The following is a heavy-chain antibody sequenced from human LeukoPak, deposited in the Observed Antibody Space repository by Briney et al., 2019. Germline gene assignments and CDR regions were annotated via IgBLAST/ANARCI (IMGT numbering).Heavy chain of an antibody. Sequence: GSPRLSCEASGFTFSSHWMSWVRQAPGKGLEWVAIIKQDGSEKDYVDSVTGRFTISRDNAKNSLYLQMNSLRDEDTAVYYCARDTSAWRYGMDVWGQGTTVTVSS. J-gene: IGHJ6*02. CDR2: IKQDGSEK. CDR3: ARDTSAWRYGMDV. CDR1: GFTFSSHW. V-gene: IGHV3-7*01. D-gene: IGHD6-19*01.